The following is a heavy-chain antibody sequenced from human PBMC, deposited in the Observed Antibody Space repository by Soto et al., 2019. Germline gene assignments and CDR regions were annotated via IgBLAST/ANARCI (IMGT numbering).Heavy chain of an antibody. CDR3: ARDGVRGVVAATEYYYGMDV. CDR1: GYSISSSNW. J-gene: IGHJ6*02. Sequence: SETLSLTCAVSGYSISSSNWWGWIRQPPGKGLEWIGYIYYSGTTYYNPSLKSRVTISVDTSKNQFSLKLSSVTAADTAVYYCARDGVRGVVAATEYYYGMDVWGQGTTVTVSS. D-gene: IGHD2-15*01. CDR2: IYYSGTT. V-gene: IGHV4-28*03.